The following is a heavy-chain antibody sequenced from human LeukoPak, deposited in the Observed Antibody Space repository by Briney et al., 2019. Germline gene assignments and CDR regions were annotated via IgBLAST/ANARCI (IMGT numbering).Heavy chain of an antibody. D-gene: IGHD3-22*01. J-gene: IGHJ4*02. CDR2: FSGSGGST. CDR1: GVSSSSYA. Sequence: GGSLRLSCAASGVSSSSYAMSWGRQAPGKGRGGGSAFSGSGGSTYSVDPVNGRFTISRENSKNTLYLQMNSLRAEDTAVYYCAKVYYYDSSGFEYWGQGTMVTVSS. CDR3: AKVYYYDSSGFEY. V-gene: IGHV3-23*01.